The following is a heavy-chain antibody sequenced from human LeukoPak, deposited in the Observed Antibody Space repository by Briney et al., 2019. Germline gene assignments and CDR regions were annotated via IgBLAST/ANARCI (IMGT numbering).Heavy chain of an antibody. Sequence: GSLRLSCAASGFTVSSNYMSWVRQAPGKGLEWIGEINHSGSTNYNPSLKSRVTISVDTSKNQFSLKLSSVTAADTAVYYCARGYYDSSGYYWGNNYYYYMDVWGKGTTVTISS. CDR1: GFTVSSNY. D-gene: IGHD3-22*01. J-gene: IGHJ6*03. CDR3: ARGYYDSSGYYWGNNYYYYMDV. CDR2: INHSGST. V-gene: IGHV4-34*01.